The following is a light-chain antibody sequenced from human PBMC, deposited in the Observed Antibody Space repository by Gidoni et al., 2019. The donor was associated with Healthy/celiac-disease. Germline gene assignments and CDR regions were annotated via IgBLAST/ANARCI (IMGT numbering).Light chain of an antibody. J-gene: IGKJ2*01. Sequence: DRVNITCRASQSISSYLNWYQQKPGKAPKPLIYAASSLQSGVPSRFSGSGSGTDFTLTISSLQPEDFATYYCQQSYSTPYTFGQGTKLEIK. CDR1: QSISSY. CDR2: AAS. V-gene: IGKV1-39*01. CDR3: QQSYSTPYT.